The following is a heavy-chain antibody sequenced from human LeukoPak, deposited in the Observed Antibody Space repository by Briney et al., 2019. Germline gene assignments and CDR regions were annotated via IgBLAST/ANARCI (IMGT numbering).Heavy chain of an antibody. Sequence: SETLSLTCTVSGGSISSSSYYWGWIRQPPGKGLEWIGSIYYSGSTYYNPSLKSRVAISVDTSKNQFSLKLSSVTAADTAVYYCARDTGYYHYWGQGTLVTVSS. CDR1: GGSISSSSYY. CDR2: IYYSGST. J-gene: IGHJ4*02. CDR3: ARDTGYYHY. D-gene: IGHD1-26*01. V-gene: IGHV4-39*07.